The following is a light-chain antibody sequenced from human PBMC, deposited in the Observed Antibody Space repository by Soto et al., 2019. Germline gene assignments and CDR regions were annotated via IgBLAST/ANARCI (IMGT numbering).Light chain of an antibody. V-gene: IGLV1-51*01. CDR3: GTWDSSLSAVV. J-gene: IGLJ2*01. CDR1: SSNIGNNY. CDR2: DNN. Sequence: QSVLTQPPSVSAAPEQKVTISCYGSSSNIGNNYVSWYQQFPGTAPKLLIYDNNKRPSGIPDRVSGSKSGTSATLDITGLQTGDEADYYCGTWDSSLSAVVFGGGTKLTVL.